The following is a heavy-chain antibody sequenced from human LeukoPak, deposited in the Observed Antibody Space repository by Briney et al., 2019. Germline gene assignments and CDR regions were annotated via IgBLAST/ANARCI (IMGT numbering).Heavy chain of an antibody. D-gene: IGHD2-2*01. Sequence: GSSVKVSCKASGGTFSIYSISWVRQAPGQGLEWLGRIIPILGIADYAQKFQDRVTITADKSTTTAYMGLSSLRSEDTAVYYCARGSCTSSSCYHDFDYWGQGTLVTVSS. J-gene: IGHJ4*02. CDR2: IIPILGIA. CDR3: ARGSCTSSSCYHDFDY. CDR1: GGTFSIYS. V-gene: IGHV1-69*04.